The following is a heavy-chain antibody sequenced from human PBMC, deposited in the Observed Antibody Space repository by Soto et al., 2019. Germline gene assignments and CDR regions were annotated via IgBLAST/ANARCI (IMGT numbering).Heavy chain of an antibody. CDR2: IYHGGST. V-gene: IGHV4-4*02. J-gene: IGHJ6*02. CDR1: GGSISSANW. Sequence: NPSETLSLTCAVSGGSISSANWWTWVRQPPGKELEWIGEIYHGGSTSYNPSLKSRVTLSLDKFKNHFSLNLTSVTAADTAVYYCARLSFSYGVDVWGQGTTVTVSS. CDR3: ARLSFSYGVDV.